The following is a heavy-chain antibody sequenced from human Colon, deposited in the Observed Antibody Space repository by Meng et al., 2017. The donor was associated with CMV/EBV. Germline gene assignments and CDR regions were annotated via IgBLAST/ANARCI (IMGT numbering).Heavy chain of an antibody. D-gene: IGHD2-15*01. CDR1: GLSCKSDW. CDR3: LRVDDTRWSNWFDP. V-gene: IGHV3-74*01. J-gene: IGHJ5*02. Sequence: AYGLSCKSDWLDWGRQAPGMGGVWVSRISTDGSVTNYADSVKGRFTISRDNAKNTVYLQMNALRAEDTAVYYCLRVDDTRWSNWFDPWGQGTLVTVSS. CDR2: ISTDGSVT.